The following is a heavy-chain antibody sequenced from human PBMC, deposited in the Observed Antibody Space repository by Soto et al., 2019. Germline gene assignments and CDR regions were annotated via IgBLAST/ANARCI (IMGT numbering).Heavy chain of an antibody. CDR2: INPSGGST. J-gene: IGHJ5*02. Sequence: GASVKVSCKASGYTFTSYYMHWVRQAPGQGLEWMGIINPSGGSTSYAQKFQGRVTISVDTSKNQFSLKLSSVTAADTAVYYCARHLIKRGGYYLNWFDPWGQGTLVTVSS. V-gene: IGHV1-46*01. D-gene: IGHD3-22*01. CDR1: GYTFTSYY. CDR3: ARHLIKRGGYYLNWFDP.